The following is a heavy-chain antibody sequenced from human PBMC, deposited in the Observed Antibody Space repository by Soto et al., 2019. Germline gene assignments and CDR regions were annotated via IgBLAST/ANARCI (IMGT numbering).Heavy chain of an antibody. V-gene: IGHV1-46*01. CDR3: ASSPAFSSSWYGIPPDPSHGMDV. J-gene: IGHJ6*02. CDR2: INPSGGIT. Sequence: QMQLVQSGAEVKRPGASVRVSCKSSGYTFTSFYIHWVRQAPGQGLEWMGIINPSGGITNFAQRFQGRVHMTRDKSTNTHYMELSSLKSDDTAVYYCASSPAFSSSWYGIPPDPSHGMDVWGQGTTVTVS. CDR1: GYTFTSFY. D-gene: IGHD6-13*01.